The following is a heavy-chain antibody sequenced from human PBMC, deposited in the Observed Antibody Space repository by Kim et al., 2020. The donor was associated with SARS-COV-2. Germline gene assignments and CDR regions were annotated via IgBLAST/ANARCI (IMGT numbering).Heavy chain of an antibody. V-gene: IGHV3-33*01. Sequence: GGSLRLSCAASGFTFSRYGMHWVRQAPGKGLEWVAVIWYDGSNKYYADSVKGRFTISRDNSKNTLYLQMNSLRAEDTAVYYCARDLRTYYYDSGSYYRPAGYWGQGTLVTVSS. CDR2: IWYDGSNK. CDR3: ARDLRTYYYDSGSYYRPAGY. J-gene: IGHJ4*02. D-gene: IGHD3-10*01. CDR1: GFTFSRYG.